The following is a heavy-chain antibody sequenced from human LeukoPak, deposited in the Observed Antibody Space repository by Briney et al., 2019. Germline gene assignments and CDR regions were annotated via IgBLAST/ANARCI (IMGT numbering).Heavy chain of an antibody. CDR3: VKDYDSSGYHRGNFDY. Sequence: GGSLRLSCSASGFSFRSYAMHWVRQAPGKGLEYVSAISSNGGSTYYADSVKGRFTISRDNSKNTLYLQMSSLRAEDTAVYYCVKDYDSSGYHRGNFDYWGQGTLVTVSS. J-gene: IGHJ4*02. V-gene: IGHV3-64D*06. CDR2: ISSNGGST. D-gene: IGHD3-22*01. CDR1: GFSFRSYA.